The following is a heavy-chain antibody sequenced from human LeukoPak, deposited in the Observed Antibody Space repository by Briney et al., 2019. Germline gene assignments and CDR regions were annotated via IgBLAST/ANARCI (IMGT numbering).Heavy chain of an antibody. CDR2: FYTTGST. D-gene: IGHD1-26*01. J-gene: IGHJ6*04. CDR1: GGSVISGRYY. CDR3: ARETTLGPTSRMDV. V-gene: IGHV4-61*02. Sequence: SQTLSLTCSVSGGSVISGRYYWTWIRQPAGKGLEWIGRFYTTGSTNYNPSLESRVTISVDMSKNQFSLKLSSVTAADTAVYFCARETTLGPTSRMDVWGKGTTVTVSS.